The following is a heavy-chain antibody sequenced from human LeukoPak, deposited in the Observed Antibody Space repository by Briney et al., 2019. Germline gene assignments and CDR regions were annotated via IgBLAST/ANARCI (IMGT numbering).Heavy chain of an antibody. CDR1: GFTFNTYT. CDR2: LSGSGGTT. CDR3: AKDSPGALLYFDG. Sequence: AGGSLRLSCAASGFTFNTYTMNWVRQAPGKGLEWVSALSGSGGTTYYADSARGRFTISRDNSKNTLYLQVNSLRAEDTAVYYCAKDSPGALLYFDGWGQETLVTVSS. J-gene: IGHJ4*02. V-gene: IGHV3-23*01. D-gene: IGHD3-10*01.